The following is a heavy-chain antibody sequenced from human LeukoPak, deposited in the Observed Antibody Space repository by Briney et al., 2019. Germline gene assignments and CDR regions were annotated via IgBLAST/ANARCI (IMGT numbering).Heavy chain of an antibody. CDR3: AKMPPFNYYDSSGYLVFDY. CDR2: ITGSGGST. CDR1: GFTFSSYA. D-gene: IGHD3-22*01. J-gene: IGHJ4*02. V-gene: IGHV3-23*01. Sequence: GGSLRLSCAASGFTFSSYAMRWVRQAPGKGLEWVSAITGSGGSTYYADSVKGRFTISRDNSKNTLYLQMNSLRAEDTAVYYCAKMPPFNYYDSSGYLVFDYWGQGTLVTVSS.